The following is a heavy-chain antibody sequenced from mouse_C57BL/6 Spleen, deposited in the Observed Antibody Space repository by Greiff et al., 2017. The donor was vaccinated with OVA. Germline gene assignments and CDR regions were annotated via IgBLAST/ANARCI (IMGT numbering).Heavy chain of an antibody. V-gene: IGHV1-52*01. CDR1: GYTFTSYW. Sequence: QVQLKEPGAELVRPGSSVKLSCKASGYTFTSYWMHWVKQRPIQGLEWIGNIDPSDSETHYNQKFKDKATLTVDKSSSTAYMQLSSLTSEDSAVYYCVLLPDFDYWGQGTTLTVSS. CDR3: VLLPDFDY. CDR2: IDPSDSET. D-gene: IGHD2-1*01. J-gene: IGHJ2*01.